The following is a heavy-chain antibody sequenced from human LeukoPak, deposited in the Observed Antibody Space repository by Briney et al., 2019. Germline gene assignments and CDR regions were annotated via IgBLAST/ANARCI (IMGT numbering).Heavy chain of an antibody. D-gene: IGHD1-26*01. CDR1: GGSISSYY. CDR2: IYYSGST. Sequence: SETLSLTCTVSGGSISSYYWSWIRQPPGKGLEWIGYIYYSGSTNYNPSLKSRVTISVDTSKNQFSLKLSSVTAADTAVYYCARGATGFDYWGQGTLVTVSS. V-gene: IGHV4-59*12. CDR3: ARGATGFDY. J-gene: IGHJ4*02.